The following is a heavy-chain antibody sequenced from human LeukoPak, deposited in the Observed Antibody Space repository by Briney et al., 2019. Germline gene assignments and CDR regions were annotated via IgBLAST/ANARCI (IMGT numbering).Heavy chain of an antibody. D-gene: IGHD1-26*01. CDR2: IWYDGSNK. V-gene: IGHV3-30*02. Sequence: PGGSLRLSCAASGFTFSSYGMHWVRQAPGKGLEWVAVIWYDGSNKYYADSVKGRFTISRDNSKNTLYLQMNSLRAEDTAVYYCAKALVGATTSLYYYYMDVWGKGTTVTVSS. CDR3: AKALVGATTSLYYYYMDV. J-gene: IGHJ6*03. CDR1: GFTFSSYG.